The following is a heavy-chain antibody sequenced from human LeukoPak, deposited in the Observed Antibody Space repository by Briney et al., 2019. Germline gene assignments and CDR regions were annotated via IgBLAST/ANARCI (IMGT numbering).Heavy chain of an antibody. CDR2: IYYSGST. V-gene: IGHV4-39*07. Sequence: SETLSLTCTVSGGSISSSSYYWGWIRQPPGKGLEWIGSIYYSGSTYYNPSLKSRVTISVDTSKNQFSLKLSSVTAADTAMYYCAVWSGSYYFDYWGQGTLVTVSS. J-gene: IGHJ4*02. CDR1: GGSISSSSYY. CDR3: AVWSGSYYFDY. D-gene: IGHD3-3*01.